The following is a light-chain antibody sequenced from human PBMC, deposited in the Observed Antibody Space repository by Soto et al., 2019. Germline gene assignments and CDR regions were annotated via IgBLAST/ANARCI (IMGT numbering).Light chain of an antibody. CDR2: SSF. V-gene: IGKV3-20*01. CDR1: QWFSGRN. Sequence: IVLTQSPATLSLSPGERVSLSCGASQWFSGRNLAWYQQKPGQPPRLLIYSSFVRASGVPDRFRGSGSGTDFTLTITRLEPEDFAVYYCQQYGTWITFGQGTRLETK. CDR3: QQYGTWIT. J-gene: IGKJ5*01.